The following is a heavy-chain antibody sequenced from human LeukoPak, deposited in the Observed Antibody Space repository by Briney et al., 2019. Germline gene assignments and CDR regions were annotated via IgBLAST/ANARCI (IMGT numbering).Heavy chain of an antibody. CDR1: GFTFCSYG. D-gene: IGHD4-17*01. V-gene: IGHV3-33*01. CDR2: IWYDGSNK. CDR3: ARDRGIRLPNNWFDP. Sequence: PGGSLRLSCGAWGFTFCSYGMLGVREAPGKGLEGGADIWYDGSNKYYADSVKGRFTISRDNSKNTLYLQMNSLRAEDTAVYYCARDRGIRLPNNWFDPWGQGTLVTVPS. J-gene: IGHJ5*02.